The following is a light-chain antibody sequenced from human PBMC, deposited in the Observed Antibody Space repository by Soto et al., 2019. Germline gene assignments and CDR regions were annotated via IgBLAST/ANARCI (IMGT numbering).Light chain of an antibody. Sequence: EIVLTQSPATLSLSPGERATLSSRASQSVIKYMAWFQQKPGQAPRLLIYDASNRATGIPARFSGSGSGTDFTLTISSLEPEDFAVYYCQQRYNWPPITFGQGTRLEIK. V-gene: IGKV3-11*01. CDR2: DAS. CDR1: QSVIKY. J-gene: IGKJ5*01. CDR3: QQRYNWPPIT.